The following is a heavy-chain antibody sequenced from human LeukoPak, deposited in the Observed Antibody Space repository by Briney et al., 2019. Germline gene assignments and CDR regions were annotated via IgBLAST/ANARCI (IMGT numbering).Heavy chain of an antibody. CDR2: IYSGGST. V-gene: IGHV3-66*01. D-gene: IGHD3-10*02. J-gene: IGHJ4*02. CDR1: GFTFSSYA. CDR3: ARGDTMYPI. Sequence: GGSLRLSCAASGFTFSSYAMSWVRQAPGKGLEWVSVIYSGGSTYYADSVKGRFIISRDNSKNTLYLQMNSLRAEDTAVYYCARGDTMYPIWGQGTLVTVSS.